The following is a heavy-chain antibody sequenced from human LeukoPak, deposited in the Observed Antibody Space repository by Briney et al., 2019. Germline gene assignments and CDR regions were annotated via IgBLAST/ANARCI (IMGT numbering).Heavy chain of an antibody. J-gene: IGHJ6*03. Sequence: GESLKISCKGSGYSFTSYWIGWERQMPGKGPEWMGIIYPGDSDTRYSPSFQGQVTISADKSISTAHLQWSSLKASDTAMYYCTRGSGNYGYYYYMDVWGKGTTVTVSS. V-gene: IGHV5-51*01. D-gene: IGHD4-11*01. CDR2: IYPGDSDT. CDR1: GYSFTSYW. CDR3: TRGSGNYGYYYYMDV.